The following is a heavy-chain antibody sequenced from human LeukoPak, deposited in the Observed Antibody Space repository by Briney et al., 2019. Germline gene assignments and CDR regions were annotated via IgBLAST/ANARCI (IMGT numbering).Heavy chain of an antibody. CDR2: IGGGGEST. CDR1: RFTFSSYA. CDR3: AKVLSGSQDY. J-gene: IGHJ4*02. Sequence: GGSLRLSCAASRFTFSSYAMSWVRQAPGKGLEWVSTIGGGGESTYSADSVKGRFTISRDNSKNTLYLQMDSLRAEDTAVYYCAKVLSGSQDYWGQGTLVTVSS. V-gene: IGHV3-23*01. D-gene: IGHD1-26*01.